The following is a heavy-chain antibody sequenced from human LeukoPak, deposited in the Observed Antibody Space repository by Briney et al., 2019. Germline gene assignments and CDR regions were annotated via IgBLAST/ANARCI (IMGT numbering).Heavy chain of an antibody. Sequence: GGSLRLSCTASGFTFSSYAMHWVRQAPGKGPDWVAIVSFDENKYYADSVKGRFTIYRDNSESTVYLQMNSMRPEDMGVYFCAREGMGPTNAFDVWGHGTMVTVSS. CDR2: VSFDENK. CDR3: AREGMGPTNAFDV. J-gene: IGHJ3*01. V-gene: IGHV3-30*04. CDR1: GFTFSSYA. D-gene: IGHD1-26*01.